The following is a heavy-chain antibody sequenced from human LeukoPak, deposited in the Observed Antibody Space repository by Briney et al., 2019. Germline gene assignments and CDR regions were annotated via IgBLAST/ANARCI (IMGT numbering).Heavy chain of an antibody. J-gene: IGHJ4*02. V-gene: IGHV3-7*01. Sequence: PGGSMRLSCVASGFTFSSYWMSWVRQAPGKGLEWVANINQDRSAKYYVDSLKGRFTISRDNAKNSLSLQVNSLRAEDTAVYHCAREGHRGPGTLDYWGQGTLVTVSS. D-gene: IGHD3-10*01. CDR2: INQDRSAK. CDR3: AREGHRGPGTLDY. CDR1: GFTFSSYW.